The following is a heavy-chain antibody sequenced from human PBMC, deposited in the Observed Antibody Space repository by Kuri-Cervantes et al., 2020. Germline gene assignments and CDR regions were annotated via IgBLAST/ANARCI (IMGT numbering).Heavy chain of an antibody. Sequence: LSLTCAASGFTFSSYAMHWVRQAPGKGLEWVAVISYDGSNKYYADSVKGRFTISRDNAKNSLYLQMNSLRAEDTAVYYCASWFGELPVDYWGQGTLVTVSS. V-gene: IGHV3-30-3*01. CDR1: GFTFSSYA. D-gene: IGHD3-10*01. CDR2: ISYDGSNK. CDR3: ASWFGELPVDY. J-gene: IGHJ4*02.